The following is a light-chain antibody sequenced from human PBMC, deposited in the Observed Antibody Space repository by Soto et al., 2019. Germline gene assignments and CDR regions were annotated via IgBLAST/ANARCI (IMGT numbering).Light chain of an antibody. CDR1: QTISSW. Sequence: DIQMTQSPSSVSASVGDRVTLTCRASQTISSWLAWYQQKPGKAPKLLIYKASTLKSGVPSRFSGSGSGTEFTLTISSLQPDDFATYYCQHYNSYSEAFGQGNKVAIK. V-gene: IGKV1-5*03. CDR2: KAS. J-gene: IGKJ1*01. CDR3: QHYNSYSEA.